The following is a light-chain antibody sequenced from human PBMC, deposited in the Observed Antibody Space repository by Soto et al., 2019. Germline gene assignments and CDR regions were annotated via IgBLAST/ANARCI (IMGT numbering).Light chain of an antibody. Sequence: QSVLTQPASVSGSPGQSITISCTGTSSDVGSYKFVSWYQHHPGKAPKLMIYAGSKRPSGVSYRFSGSKSGNTASLTISGLQAEDEADYYCCSYAGSSTLVFGGGTKLTVL. CDR3: CSYAGSSTLV. J-gene: IGLJ2*01. V-gene: IGLV2-23*01. CDR2: AGS. CDR1: SSDVGSYKF.